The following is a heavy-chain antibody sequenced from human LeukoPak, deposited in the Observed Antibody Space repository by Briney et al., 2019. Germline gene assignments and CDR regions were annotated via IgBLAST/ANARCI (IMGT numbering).Heavy chain of an antibody. D-gene: IGHD3-22*01. J-gene: IGHJ4*02. V-gene: IGHV4-34*01. CDR3: APRSSGFDY. CDR1: GGSFSGYY. CDR2: INHSGST. Sequence: PSETLSVTCAVYGGSFSGYYWSWIRQPPGKGLEWIGEINHSGSTNYNPSLKSRVTISVDTSKNQFSLKLSSVTAADTAVYYCAPRSSGFDYWGQGTLVTVSS.